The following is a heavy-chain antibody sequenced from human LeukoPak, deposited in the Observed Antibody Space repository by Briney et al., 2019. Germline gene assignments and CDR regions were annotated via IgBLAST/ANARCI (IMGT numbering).Heavy chain of an antibody. CDR2: ITSSSSYI. Sequence: GGSLRLSCAASGFTFSRYTMNWVRQAPGKGLEWVSSITSSSSYIYYADSVKGRFTISRDNAKNSLYLQMNSLRAEDTAVYYCARISHWNVLAWGQGTLVTVSS. CDR1: GFTFSRYT. CDR3: ARISHWNVLA. D-gene: IGHD1-1*01. V-gene: IGHV3-21*01. J-gene: IGHJ5*02.